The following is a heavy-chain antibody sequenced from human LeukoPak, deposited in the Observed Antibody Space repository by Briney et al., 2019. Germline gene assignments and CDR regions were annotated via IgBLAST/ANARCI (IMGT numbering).Heavy chain of an antibody. Sequence: ASVKVSCKASGYTFTGYYMHWVRQAPGQGLEWMGRINPNSGGTNYAQKFQGRVTMTRDTSISTAYMELSRLRSDDTAVYYCARETILGYCSGGSSSYNWFDPWGQGTLVTVSS. CDR3: ARETILGYCSGGSSSYNWFDP. V-gene: IGHV1-2*06. CDR1: GYTFTGYY. D-gene: IGHD2-15*01. J-gene: IGHJ5*02. CDR2: INPNSGGT.